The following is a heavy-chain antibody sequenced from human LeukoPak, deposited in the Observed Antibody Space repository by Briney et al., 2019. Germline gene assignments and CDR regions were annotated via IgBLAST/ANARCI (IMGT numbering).Heavy chain of an antibody. J-gene: IGHJ4*02. Sequence: RASVTVSFKASGYTFTSYGISWVRQAPGQGLEWMGWISAYNGNTNYAQKLQGRVTMTTDTSTSTAYMELRSLRSDDTAVYYCARGVGYSGSSYFDYWGQGTLVTVSS. CDR1: GYTFTSYG. CDR3: ARGVGYSGSSYFDY. D-gene: IGHD1-26*01. CDR2: ISAYNGNT. V-gene: IGHV1-18*01.